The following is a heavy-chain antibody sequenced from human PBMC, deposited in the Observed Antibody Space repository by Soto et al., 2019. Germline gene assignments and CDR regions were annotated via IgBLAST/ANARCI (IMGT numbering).Heavy chain of an antibody. J-gene: IGHJ6*02. D-gene: IGHD6-19*01. CDR2: ISWNSGNI. Sequence: PGGSLRLSCAASGFTFEDYAMHWVRRGPGKGLEWVSGISWNSGNIGYADSVKGRFTISRDNAKNTLYLQMNSLRAEDTAVYYCARDIPPYSSGWYVYYYGMDVWGQGTTVTVSS. V-gene: IGHV3-9*01. CDR3: ARDIPPYSSGWYVYYYGMDV. CDR1: GFTFEDYA.